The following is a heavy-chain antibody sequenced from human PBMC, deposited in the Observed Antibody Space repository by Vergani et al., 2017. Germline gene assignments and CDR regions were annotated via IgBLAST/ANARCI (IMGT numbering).Heavy chain of an antibody. J-gene: IGHJ4*02. Sequence: QVQLVESGGGVVQPGRSLRLSCAASGFTFSSYAMHWVRQAPGKGLEWVAVISYDGSNKYYADSVKGRFTISRDNSKNTLYLQMNSLRAEDTAVYYCASPKTSYYDSSGYSFYFDYWGQGTLVTVSS. CDR1: GFTFSSYA. CDR2: ISYDGSNK. CDR3: ASPKTSYYDSSGYSFYFDY. V-gene: IGHV3-30-3*01. D-gene: IGHD3-22*01.